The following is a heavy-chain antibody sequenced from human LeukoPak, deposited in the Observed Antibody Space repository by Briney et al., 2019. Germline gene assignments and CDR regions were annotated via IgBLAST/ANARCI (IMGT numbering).Heavy chain of an antibody. CDR3: ARDGGPARSWFDP. D-gene: IGHD6-6*01. CDR1: GYTFSSYY. V-gene: IGHV1-46*01. J-gene: IGHJ5*02. Sequence: ASVKVSCKASGYTFSSYYIHWVRQAPGQGLEWTGMINPSGGSTTYVQKFQGRVSMTRVTSTSTVYMELSSLTSDDTALYYCARDGGPARSWFDPWGQGTLVTVSS. CDR2: INPSGGST.